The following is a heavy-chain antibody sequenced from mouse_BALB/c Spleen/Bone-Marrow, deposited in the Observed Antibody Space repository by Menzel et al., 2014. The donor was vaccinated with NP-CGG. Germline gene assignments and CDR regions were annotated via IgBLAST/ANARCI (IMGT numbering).Heavy chain of an antibody. CDR1: GFNIKDTY. V-gene: IGHV14-3*02. D-gene: IGHD4-1*01. Sequence: EVQFQQSGAELVKPGASVKLSCTASGFNIKDTYMHWVKQRPEQGLEWIGRIDPANGNTKYDPKFQGKATITADTSSNTAYLQLSSLTSEDTAVCYCARWEYYAMDYWGQGTSVTVSS. J-gene: IGHJ4*01. CDR3: ARWEYYAMDY. CDR2: IDPANGNT.